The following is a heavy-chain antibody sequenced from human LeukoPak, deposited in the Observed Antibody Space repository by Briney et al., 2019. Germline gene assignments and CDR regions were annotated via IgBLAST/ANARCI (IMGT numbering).Heavy chain of an antibody. CDR3: AREGIADHNYFDY. Sequence: SVKVSCKASGGTFSGYAISWVRQAPGQGLEWMGGIIPIFGTANYAQKFQGRVTITADKSTSTAYMELSSLRSEDTAVYYCAREGIADHNYFDYWGQGTLVTVSS. J-gene: IGHJ4*02. CDR1: GGTFSGYA. CDR2: IIPIFGTA. V-gene: IGHV1-69*06.